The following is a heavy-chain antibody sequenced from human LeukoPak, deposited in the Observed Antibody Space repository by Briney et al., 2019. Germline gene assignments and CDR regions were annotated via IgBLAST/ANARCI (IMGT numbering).Heavy chain of an antibody. CDR3: AVLLSGGSSGHFDY. D-gene: IGHD2-15*01. V-gene: IGHV1-69*13. CDR1: GYTFTSYA. J-gene: IGHJ4*02. CDR2: IIPIFGTA. Sequence: GASVKVSCKASGYTFTSYAISWVRQAPGQGLEWMGGIIPIFGTANYAQKFQGRVTITADESTSTAYMELSSLRSEDTAVYYCAVLLSGGSSGHFDYWGQGTLVTVSS.